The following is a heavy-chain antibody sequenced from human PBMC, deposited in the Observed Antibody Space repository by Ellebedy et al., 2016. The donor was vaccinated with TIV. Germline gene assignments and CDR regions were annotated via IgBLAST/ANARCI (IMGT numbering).Heavy chain of an antibody. V-gene: IGHV4-59*08. CDR3: ARRGHCSGGSCYWYFDL. CDR2: IYYSGST. CDR1: GGSISSYY. Sequence: MPSETLSLTCTVSGGSISSYYWSWIRQPPGKGLEWIGYIYYSGSTNYNPSLKSRVTISVDTSKNQFSLKLSSVTAADTAVYYCARRGHCSGGSCYWYFDLWGRGTLVTVSS. D-gene: IGHD2-15*01. J-gene: IGHJ2*01.